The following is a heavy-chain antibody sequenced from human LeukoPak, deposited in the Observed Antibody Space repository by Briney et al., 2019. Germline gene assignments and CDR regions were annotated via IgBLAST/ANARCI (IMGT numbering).Heavy chain of an antibody. CDR1: GFPVSSNY. D-gene: IGHD5-24*01. J-gene: IGHJ3*02. Sequence: GGSLRLSCAASGFPVSSNYMSWVRQAPGKGLEWVSVIYSGGSTYYADSVKGRFTISRDNSKNTLYLQMNSLRAEDAAVYYCASSVEMATNDAFDIWGQGTMVTVSS. CDR2: IYSGGST. CDR3: ASSVEMATNDAFDI. V-gene: IGHV3-53*01.